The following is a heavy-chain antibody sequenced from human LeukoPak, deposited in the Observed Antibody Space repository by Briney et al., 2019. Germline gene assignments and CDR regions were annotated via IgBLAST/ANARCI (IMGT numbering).Heavy chain of an antibody. CDR3: ARKNPRYYYGMDV. CDR2: IIPIFDTA. J-gene: IGHJ6*04. Sequence: ASVKVSCKASGGAFSSYAISWVRQAPGQGLEWMGGIIPIFDTANYAQKFRGRVTITADESTSTAYMELSSLRSEDTAVYYCARKNPRYYYGMDVWGKGTTVTVSS. V-gene: IGHV1-69*13. CDR1: GGAFSSYA.